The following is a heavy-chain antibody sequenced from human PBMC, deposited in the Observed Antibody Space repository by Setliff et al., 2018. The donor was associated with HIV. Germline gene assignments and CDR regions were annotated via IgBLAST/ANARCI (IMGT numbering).Heavy chain of an antibody. Sequence: SETLSLTCAVSGYSISSGYYWGWIRQPPGKGLEWIGHIYHSGSTSYNPSLKSRATISVDTSKNQFSLKLSSVTAADTAVYYCATVSGYYWQYFDYWGPGTLVTVS. J-gene: IGHJ4*02. V-gene: IGHV4-38-2*01. CDR1: GYSISSGYY. CDR2: IYHSGST. D-gene: IGHD3-22*01. CDR3: ATVSGYYWQYFDY.